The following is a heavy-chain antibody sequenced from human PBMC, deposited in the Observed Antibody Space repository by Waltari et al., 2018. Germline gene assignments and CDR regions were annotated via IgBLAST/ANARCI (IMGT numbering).Heavy chain of an antibody. V-gene: IGHV4-34*01. CDR3: ARGLHIVVVVAATYYFDY. CDR2: INHSGST. CDR1: GGSFSGYY. J-gene: IGHJ4*02. Sequence: QVQLQQWGAGLLKPSETLSLTCAVYGGSFSGYYWSWIRQPPGKGLEGIGEINHSGSTNYNPSLKSRVTISVDTSKNQFSLKLSSVTAADTAVYYCARGLHIVVVVAATYYFDYWGQGTLVTVSS. D-gene: IGHD2-15*01.